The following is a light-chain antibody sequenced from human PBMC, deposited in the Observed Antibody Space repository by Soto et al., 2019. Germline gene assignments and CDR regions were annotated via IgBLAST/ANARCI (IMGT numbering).Light chain of an antibody. CDR2: GVS. CDR3: QQYGNSPLT. CDR1: QSVSSSY. V-gene: IGKV3-20*01. Sequence: IVLTQSPGTLSLSPGERATLSCRASQSVSSSYLAWYQQKPGQAPRVIIFGVSTRATGVPDRFSGSGSGTDFTLTISRLEPEDFALYYCQQYGNSPLTFGGGTKVDIK. J-gene: IGKJ4*01.